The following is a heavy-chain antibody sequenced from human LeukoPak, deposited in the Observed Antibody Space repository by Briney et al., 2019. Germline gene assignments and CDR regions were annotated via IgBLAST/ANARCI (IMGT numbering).Heavy chain of an antibody. CDR2: INHSGST. D-gene: IGHD5-24*01. CDR1: GGSFSGYY. Sequence: PSETLSLTCAVYGGSFSGYYRSWIRQPPGKGLEWIGEINHSGSTNYNPSLKSRVTISVDTSKNQFSLKLSSVTAADTAVYYCARGGQWLQFLDWFDPWGQGTLVTVSS. J-gene: IGHJ5*02. CDR3: ARGGQWLQFLDWFDP. V-gene: IGHV4-34*01.